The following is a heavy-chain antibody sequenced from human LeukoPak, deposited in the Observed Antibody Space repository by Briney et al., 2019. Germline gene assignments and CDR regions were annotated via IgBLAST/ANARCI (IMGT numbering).Heavy chain of an antibody. V-gene: IGHV1-2*06. CDR3: AVLAYCGGDCSSNIDY. CDR2: INPNSGGT. D-gene: IGHD2-21*02. Sequence: GASVKVSCKASGYTFTGYYMHWVRQAPGQGLEWMGRINPNSGGTNYAQKFQGRVTMTRDTSISTAYMELSRLRSDDTAVYYCAVLAYCGGDCSSNIDYWGQGTLVTVSS. J-gene: IGHJ4*02. CDR1: GYTFTGYY.